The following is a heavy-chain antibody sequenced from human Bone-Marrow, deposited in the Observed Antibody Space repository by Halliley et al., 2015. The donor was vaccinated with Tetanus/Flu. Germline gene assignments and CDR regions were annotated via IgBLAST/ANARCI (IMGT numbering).Heavy chain of an antibody. CDR2: IERRPGVI. CDR3: ARDSLVPAAHFDY. J-gene: IGHJ4*02. V-gene: IGHV3-48*02. D-gene: IGHD3-16*02. Sequence: VSTIERRPGVIHYAESVKGRFTISRDEAGNSLYLQRNSLRDEDTALYYCARDSLVPAAHFDYWGQGTQVTVSS.